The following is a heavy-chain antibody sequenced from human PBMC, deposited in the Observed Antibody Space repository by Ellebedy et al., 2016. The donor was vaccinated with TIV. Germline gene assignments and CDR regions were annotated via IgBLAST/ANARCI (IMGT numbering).Heavy chain of an antibody. CDR2: INHSGST. CDR1: GGSFSGYY. D-gene: IGHD3-3*01. J-gene: IGHJ4*02. Sequence: SETLSLTXAVYGGSFSGYYWSWIRQPPGKGLEWIGEINHSGSTNYNPSLKSRVTISVDTSKNQFSLKLSSVTAADTAVYYCARGRRASLWSGYYAGFDYWGQGTLVTVSS. V-gene: IGHV4-34*01. CDR3: ARGRRASLWSGYYAGFDY.